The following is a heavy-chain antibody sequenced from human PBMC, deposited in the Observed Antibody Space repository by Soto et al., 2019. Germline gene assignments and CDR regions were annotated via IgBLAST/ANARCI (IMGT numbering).Heavy chain of an antibody. J-gene: IGHJ4*02. CDR2: ISGSGGST. CDR1: GFTFSSYA. CDR3: AKVNAQYCSSTSCYGGNY. D-gene: IGHD2-2*01. V-gene: IGHV3-23*01. Sequence: GSLRLSCAASGFTFSSYAMSWVRQAPGKGLKWVSAISGSGGSTYYADSVKGRFTISRDNSKNTLYLQMNSLRAEDTAVYYCAKVNAQYCSSTSCYGGNYWGQGTLVTVSS.